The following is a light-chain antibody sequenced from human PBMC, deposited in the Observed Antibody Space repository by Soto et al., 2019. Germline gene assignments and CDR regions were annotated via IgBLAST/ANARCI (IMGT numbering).Light chain of an antibody. CDR3: LQDYNYPFT. Sequence: IQMTQSPSTLSASVGDRVTITCRASQSISSSLAWYQQKPGKAPQILIYGASTLQTGVASRFSGSGSATDFTLTISSLQPEDSAAYYCLQDYNYPFTFGQGTKVDIK. CDR2: GAS. CDR1: QSISSS. J-gene: IGKJ2*01. V-gene: IGKV1-6*01.